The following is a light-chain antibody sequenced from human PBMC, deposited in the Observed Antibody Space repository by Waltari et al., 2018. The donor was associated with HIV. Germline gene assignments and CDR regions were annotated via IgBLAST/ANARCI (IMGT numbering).Light chain of an antibody. V-gene: IGLV1-40*01. Sequence: QSVLTQPPSVSGAPGQRVTISCTGSSSNIGANYDVHWYQQFPGTAPKLLLSGNNVRPSGVPDRFAGAGSGTSASLAITGLQADDEADYYCQSYDSSLSGSVVFGGGTKLTVL. CDR3: QSYDSSLSGSVV. CDR2: GNN. J-gene: IGLJ2*01. CDR1: SSNIGANYD.